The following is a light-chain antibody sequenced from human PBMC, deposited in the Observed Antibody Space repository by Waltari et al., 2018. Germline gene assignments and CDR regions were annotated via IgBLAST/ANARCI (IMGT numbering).Light chain of an antibody. CDR3: AIWDSKLSSIV. J-gene: IGLJ2*01. Sequence: QSVLTQPPSVSAAPGEKVIISCSGSSSNIGINLVSWYRQFPGMAPEPLIDETNERPSRIPDRFSGSKSGTSATLGITGLQTGDEADYYCAIWDSKLSSIVFGGGTKLTVL. CDR2: ETN. V-gene: IGLV1-51*02. CDR1: SSNIGINL.